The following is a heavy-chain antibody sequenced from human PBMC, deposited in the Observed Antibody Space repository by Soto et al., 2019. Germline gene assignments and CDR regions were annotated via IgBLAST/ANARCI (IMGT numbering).Heavy chain of an antibody. Sequence: EVQLVESGGGLVQPGRSLRLSCAASGFTFDDYAMHWVRQAPGKGLEWVSGISWNSGSRGYADSVKGRFTISRDNAKNSLYLQMNSLRAEDTALYYCAKSGGGIAVAGVFDYWGQGTLVTVSS. CDR1: GFTFDDYA. CDR2: ISWNSGSR. V-gene: IGHV3-9*01. CDR3: AKSGGGIAVAGVFDY. J-gene: IGHJ4*02. D-gene: IGHD6-19*01.